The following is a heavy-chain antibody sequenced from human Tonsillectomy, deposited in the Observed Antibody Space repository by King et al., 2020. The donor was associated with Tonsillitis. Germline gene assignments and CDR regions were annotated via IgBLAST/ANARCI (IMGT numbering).Heavy chain of an antibody. J-gene: IGHJ6*03. CDR1: EYSFTNYW. CDR3: ARRIGGDMFRGRPYYYMDV. Sequence: VQLVESGAEVKKPGESLRISCKGFEYSFTNYWISWVRQMPGKGLEGVGRIDPTDSYTNYSPSFQGHVTISVDKAITTPYRQWSSLTASDTATYFCARRIGGDMFRGRPYYYMDVWGNGTTVTGSS. V-gene: IGHV5-10-1*03. D-gene: IGHD3-10*01. CDR2: IDPTDSYT.